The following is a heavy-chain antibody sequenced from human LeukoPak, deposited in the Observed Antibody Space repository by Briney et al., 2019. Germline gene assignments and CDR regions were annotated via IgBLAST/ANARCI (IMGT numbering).Heavy chain of an antibody. CDR1: GFTFSSYW. V-gene: IGHV3-7*01. CDR2: IKQDGSEK. CDR3: AREPEGALDI. J-gene: IGHJ3*02. Sequence: GGSLRLSCAASGFTFSSYWMSWVRQAPGKGLEWVANIKQDGSEKYYVDSVKGRFTIFRDNAKKSMYLQMNRLTAEDTAVYYCAREPEGALDIWGQGTKVAVSS.